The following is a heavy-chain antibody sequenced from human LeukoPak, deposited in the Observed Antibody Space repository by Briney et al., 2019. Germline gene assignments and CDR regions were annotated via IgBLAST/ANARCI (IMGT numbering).Heavy chain of an antibody. V-gene: IGHV3-48*03. CDR3: ARDRPENYGDYRPFDY. D-gene: IGHD4-17*01. CDR1: GLTFSSYE. J-gene: IGHJ4*02. CDR2: ISSSGSTI. Sequence: GGSLRLSCAASGLTFSSYEMNWVRQAPGKGLEWVSYISSSGSTIYYADSVKGRFTISRDNAKNSLYLQMNSLRAEDTAVYYCARDRPENYGDYRPFDYWGQGTLVTVSS.